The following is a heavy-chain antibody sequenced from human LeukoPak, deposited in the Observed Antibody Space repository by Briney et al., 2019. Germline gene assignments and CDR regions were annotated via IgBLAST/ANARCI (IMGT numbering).Heavy chain of an antibody. Sequence: PGGSLRLSCEASGFTFSSYAMSWVRQAPGKGLEWVSAISGSGGSTYYADSVRGRFTISRDNSKNTLYLQMNSLRAEDTAVYYCAKDGRVFGVATNQYGMDVWGQGTTVTVSS. V-gene: IGHV3-23*01. J-gene: IGHJ6*02. D-gene: IGHD3-3*01. CDR2: ISGSGGST. CDR1: GFTFSSYA. CDR3: AKDGRVFGVATNQYGMDV.